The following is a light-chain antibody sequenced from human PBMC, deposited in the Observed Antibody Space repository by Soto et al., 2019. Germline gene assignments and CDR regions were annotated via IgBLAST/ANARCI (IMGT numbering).Light chain of an antibody. CDR2: GAS. Sequence: EIVLTKSPGTLSLSPWESATLSCRASQTVIHNYLAWHQQKPGQTPRLLVDGASSRATGIPDRVSGSGSGTDVTLTISRLEPEDFAVYYCQQYGSSHITFGQGTRLEIK. CDR1: QTVIHNY. CDR3: QQYGSSHIT. J-gene: IGKJ5*01. V-gene: IGKV3-20*01.